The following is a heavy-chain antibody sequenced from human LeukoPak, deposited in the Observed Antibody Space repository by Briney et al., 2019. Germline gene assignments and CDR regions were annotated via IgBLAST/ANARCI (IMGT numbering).Heavy chain of an antibody. J-gene: IGHJ6*03. D-gene: IGHD6-6*01. V-gene: IGHV4-59*01. CDR1: GGSISSYY. CDR3: ARGPFRAARSLYGYYYMDV. Sequence: SETLSLTCTVSGGSISSYYWSWIRQPPGKGLEWIGYIYYSGSTNYNPSLKSRVTISVDTSKNQFSLKLSSVTAADTAVYYCARGPFRAARSLYGYYYMDVWGKGTTVTVSS. CDR2: IYYSGST.